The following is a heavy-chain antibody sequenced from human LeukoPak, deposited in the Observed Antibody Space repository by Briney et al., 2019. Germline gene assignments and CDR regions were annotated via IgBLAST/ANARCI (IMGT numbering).Heavy chain of an antibody. J-gene: IGHJ4*02. D-gene: IGHD2-2*02. Sequence: QPGGSLRLSCAASGFTFSSYGMSWVRQAPGKGLEWVSGMSSSGGSTYYADSVKGRFTISRDNAKNSLYLQMNSLRAEDTAVYYCARGPIPDYWGQGTLVTVSS. CDR2: MSSSGGST. V-gene: IGHV3-23*01. CDR1: GFTFSSYG. CDR3: ARGPIPDY.